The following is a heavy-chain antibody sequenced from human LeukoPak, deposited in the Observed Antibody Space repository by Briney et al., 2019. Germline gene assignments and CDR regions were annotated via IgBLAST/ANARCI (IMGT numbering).Heavy chain of an antibody. CDR2: MNPNSGNT. D-gene: IGHD3-22*01. Sequence: ASVKVSCKASGYTFTSYDINWVRQATGQGLEWMGWMNPNSGNTGYAQKFQGRVTMTRNTSISTAYMELSSLRSEDTAVYYCVRGTMDSSYYSYSNYWGQGTLVTVSS. V-gene: IGHV1-8*01. CDR3: VRGTMDSSYYSYSNY. CDR1: GYTFTSYD. J-gene: IGHJ4*02.